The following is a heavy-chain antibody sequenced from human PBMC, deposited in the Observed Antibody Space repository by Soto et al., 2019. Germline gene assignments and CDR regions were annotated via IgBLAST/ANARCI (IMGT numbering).Heavy chain of an antibody. Sequence: QVQLVQSGAEVKKPGASVKVSCKASGYTFTGYYMHWVRQAPGQGLEWMGWINPNSGGTNYAQKFQGWVTMTRDTSISTAYMELSRLXXXXXXXXXXXXXXXXXXXXXXXXXSRYYGMDVWGQGTTVTVSS. CDR2: INPNSGGT. J-gene: IGHJ6*02. CDR1: GYTFTGYY. V-gene: IGHV1-2*04. CDR3: XXXXXXXXXXXXXXXSRYYGMDV.